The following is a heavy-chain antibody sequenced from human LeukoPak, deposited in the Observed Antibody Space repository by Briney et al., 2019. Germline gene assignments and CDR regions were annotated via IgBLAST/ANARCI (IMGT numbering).Heavy chain of an antibody. CDR1: GFIFSNYG. CDR3: VRVNDYGDRNLYYFGY. CDR2: ISSVGDNT. J-gene: IGHJ4*02. D-gene: IGHD4-17*01. Sequence: GGPLRLSCSASGFIFSNYGMYWVRRAPGKGLEFVSAISSVGDNTFYADSVKGRFTISRDNSKNTLYLQTSSLRGEDTAVYYCVRVNDYGDRNLYYFGYWGQGTLVTVSS. V-gene: IGHV3-64D*06.